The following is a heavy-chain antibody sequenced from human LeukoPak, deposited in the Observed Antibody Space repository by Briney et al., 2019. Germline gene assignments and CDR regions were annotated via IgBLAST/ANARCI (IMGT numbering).Heavy chain of an antibody. CDR3: ASYSNYVSASSYYYYMDV. Sequence: SETLSLTXTVSGGSISSSSYYWGWIRQPPGKGLEWIGSIYYSGSTYYNPSLKSRVTISVDTSKNQFSLKLSSVTAADTAVYYCASYSNYVSASSYYYYMDVWGKGTTVTVSS. V-gene: IGHV4-39*01. CDR1: GGSISSSSYY. CDR2: IYYSGST. D-gene: IGHD4-11*01. J-gene: IGHJ6*03.